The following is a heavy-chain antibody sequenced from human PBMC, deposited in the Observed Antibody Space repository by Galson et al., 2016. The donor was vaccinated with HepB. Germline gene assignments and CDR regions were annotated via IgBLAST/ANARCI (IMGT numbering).Heavy chain of an antibody. D-gene: IGHD2-8*01. J-gene: IGHJ4*02. CDR2: IYPGDSDT. V-gene: IGHV5-51*01. CDR1: GYTFTRFW. Sequence: QSGAEVTKPGESLKISCKGSGYTFTRFWIGWVRQTPGKGLEWVGTIYPGDSDTRYSPSFQGQVTISADKSVNTAYLQWSSLKASDTAMCFCARAIMGDTVVTAGIPEDYFDFWGQGSLVTVSS. CDR3: ARAIMGDTVVTAGIPEDYFDF.